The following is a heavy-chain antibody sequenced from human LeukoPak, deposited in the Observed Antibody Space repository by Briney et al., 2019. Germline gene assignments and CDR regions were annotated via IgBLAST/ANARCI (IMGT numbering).Heavy chain of an antibody. CDR2: IKEDGSEK. CDR3: ARGGGRHVEY. D-gene: IGHD2/OR15-2a*01. V-gene: IGHV3-7*05. Sequence: GGSLRLSCAASGFTFSSYWMSWVRQAPGKGLEWVANIKEDGSEKNYVDSVKGRFTTSRDNAKNSLYLQMNSLRAEDTAVYYCARGGGRHVEYWGQGNLVTVSS. J-gene: IGHJ4*02. CDR1: GFTFSSYW.